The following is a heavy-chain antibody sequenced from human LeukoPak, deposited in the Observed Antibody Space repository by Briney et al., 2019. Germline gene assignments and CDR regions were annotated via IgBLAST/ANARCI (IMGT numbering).Heavy chain of an antibody. CDR3: AKGGHYSSGCQFDP. CDR2: ISGSGGST. J-gene: IGHJ5*02. CDR1: GFTFSSYA. V-gene: IGHV3-23*01. Sequence: LPGGSLRLSCAASGFTFSSYAMSWVRQAPGKGLVWVSAISGSGGSTYYADSVKGRFTISRDNSKNTLYLQMNSLRAEDTAVYYCAKGGHYSSGCQFDPWGQGTLVTVSS. D-gene: IGHD6-19*01.